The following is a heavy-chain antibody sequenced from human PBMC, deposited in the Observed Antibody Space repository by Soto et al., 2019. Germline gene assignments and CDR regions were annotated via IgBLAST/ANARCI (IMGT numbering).Heavy chain of an antibody. J-gene: IGHJ4*02. CDR1: GYTFITYY. D-gene: IGHD2-21*01. V-gene: IGHV1-46*03. Sequence: QVQLVQSGAEVKKPGASVKVSCKASGYTFITYYIHWVRQAPGQGLEWMGVINPTTGNTAFAPECQGQLTLSGETSASTFHMELRGLRLEDTAVYYCSRGGVANIMWWPVDYWGQGTLVPVSS. CDR2: INPTTGNT. CDR3: SRGGVANIMWWPVDY.